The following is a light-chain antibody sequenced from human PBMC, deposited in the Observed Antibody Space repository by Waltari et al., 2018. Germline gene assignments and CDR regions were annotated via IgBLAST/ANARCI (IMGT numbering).Light chain of an antibody. V-gene: IGKV1-39*01. CDR3: QQYNDVPFT. CDR2: YSS. CDR1: QGIRSY. J-gene: IGKJ3*01. Sequence: DIQMTQSPSSLSASVGDRVSITCRASQGIRSYLNWYKAKPGKAQELLIYYSSHLQSGVPSRFSGSGSGTEFTLIISSLQPEDFGTYYCQQYNDVPFTFGPGTKLDI.